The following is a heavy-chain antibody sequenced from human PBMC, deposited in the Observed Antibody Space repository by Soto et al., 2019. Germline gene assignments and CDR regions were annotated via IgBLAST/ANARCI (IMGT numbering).Heavy chain of an antibody. CDR2: ISAYNGNT. Sequence: QVQLVQSGAEVKKPGASVKVSCKASGYTFTSYGISWVRQAPGQGLEWMGWISAYNGNTNYAQKLQGRVTMTTDTTTSTAYMELRSLRSDDTAWYYWERGPHGIAVAEDAFDIWGQGTMVTVSS. D-gene: IGHD6-19*01. V-gene: IGHV1-18*04. J-gene: IGHJ3*02. CDR1: GYTFTSYG. CDR3: ERGPHGIAVAEDAFDI.